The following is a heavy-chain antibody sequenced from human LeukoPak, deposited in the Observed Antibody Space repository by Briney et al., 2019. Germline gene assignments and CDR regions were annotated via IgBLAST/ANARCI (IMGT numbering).Heavy chain of an antibody. Sequence: GGPPRLSCAAFGFTLSSCGMHWVCQAPGRGLEWVAVIWSDGSNKYFADSVKGRFTISRDNSKNTLYLQMNSLRAEDTAVYYCARDSSGYSRALDYWGQGTLVTVSS. V-gene: IGHV3-33*01. J-gene: IGHJ4*02. CDR3: ARDSSGYSRALDY. CDR2: IWSDGSNK. D-gene: IGHD3-22*01. CDR1: GFTLSSCG.